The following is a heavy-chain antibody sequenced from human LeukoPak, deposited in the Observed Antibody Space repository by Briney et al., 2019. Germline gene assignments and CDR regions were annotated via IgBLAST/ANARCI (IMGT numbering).Heavy chain of an antibody. CDR2: INHSGST. V-gene: IGHV4-34*01. CDR3: ARADSTHYDFWSGFDY. CDR1: GGSFSGYY. Sequence: SETLSLTCAVYGGSFSGYYWSWIRQPPGKGLEWIGEINHSGSTNYNPSLKSRVTISVDTSKNQFSLKLSSVTAADTAVYYCARADSTHYDFWSGFDYWGQGTLVTVSS. D-gene: IGHD3-3*01. J-gene: IGHJ4*02.